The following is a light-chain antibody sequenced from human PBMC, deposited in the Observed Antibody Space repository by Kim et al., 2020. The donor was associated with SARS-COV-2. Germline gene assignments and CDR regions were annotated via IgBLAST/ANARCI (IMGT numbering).Light chain of an antibody. Sequence: QSALTQPASVSGSPGQSITISCVGAYHYVSWYQQHPGKAPKLMVYNVNNRPSGVSTRFSGSRSGNTASLTISGLQADDEADYYCSSYISSNTWVFGGGTKLTVL. CDR1: GAYHY. V-gene: IGLV2-14*03. CDR3: SSYISSNTWV. J-gene: IGLJ3*02. CDR2: NVN.